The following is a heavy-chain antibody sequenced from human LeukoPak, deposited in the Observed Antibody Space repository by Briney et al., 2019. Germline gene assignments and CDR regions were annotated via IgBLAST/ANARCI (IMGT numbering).Heavy chain of an antibody. Sequence: GGSLRLSCAASGFTFSSYSMNWVRQAPGKGLEWVSYISSSSSTIYYADSVKGRFTISRDNAKNSLYLQMNSLRAADTAVYYCARYPGTTGDYYYMDVWGKGTTVTVSS. CDR1: GFTFSSYS. CDR3: ARYPGTTGDYYYMDV. V-gene: IGHV3-48*04. J-gene: IGHJ6*03. CDR2: ISSSSSTI. D-gene: IGHD1-1*01.